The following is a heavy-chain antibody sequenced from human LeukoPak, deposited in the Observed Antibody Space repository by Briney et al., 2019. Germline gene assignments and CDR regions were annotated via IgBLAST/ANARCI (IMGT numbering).Heavy chain of an antibody. D-gene: IGHD3-3*01. V-gene: IGHV3-11*01. CDR1: GFTFSDYY. J-gene: IGHJ4*02. CDR3: AREFYKGDFWSGND. CDR2: ISSSGSTI. Sequence: GGSLRLSCAASGFTFSDYYMSWIRQAPGKGLEWVSYISSSGSTIYYADSVKGRFTISRDNAKNSLYLQMNSLGAEDTAVYYCAREFYKGDFWSGNDWGQGTLVTVSS.